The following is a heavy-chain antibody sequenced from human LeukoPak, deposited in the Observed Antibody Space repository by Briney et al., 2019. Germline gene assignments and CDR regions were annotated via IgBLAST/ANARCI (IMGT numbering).Heavy chain of an antibody. CDR2: INHSGST. Sequence: SDTLSLTCALSVGSFSGYYWSWVRQPPGNGLEWSGEINHSGSTNYNPSLKSRVTISVDTSKNQFSLKLSAVPAADTAVYYCGRGAVYVDYEYWGEGTLVTVS. V-gene: IGHV4-34*01. D-gene: IGHD4-17*01. CDR3: GRGAVYVDYEY. CDR1: VGSFSGYY. J-gene: IGHJ4*02.